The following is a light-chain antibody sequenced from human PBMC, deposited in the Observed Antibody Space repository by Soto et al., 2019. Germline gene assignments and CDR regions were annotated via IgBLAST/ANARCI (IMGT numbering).Light chain of an antibody. J-gene: IGKJ1*01. V-gene: IGKV3-20*01. CDR2: GAS. CDR1: QSVSSSY. CDR3: QQYCSSPRWT. Sequence: EIVLTQSPGTLSLSPGERATLSCRASQSVSSSYLAWYQQKPGQAPRLLIYGASSRATGIPDRFSGSGSGTDFTLTISRLEHEDVAVYYCQQYCSSPRWTFGQGTKVEIK.